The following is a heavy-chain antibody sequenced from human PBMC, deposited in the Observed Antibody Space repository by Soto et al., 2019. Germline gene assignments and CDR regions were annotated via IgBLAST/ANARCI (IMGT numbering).Heavy chain of an antibody. V-gene: IGHV3-30*18. J-gene: IGHJ5*02. Sequence: PGGSLRLSCAASGLTFSSYGMHWVRQAPGKGLEWVAVISYDGSNKYYADSVKGRFTISRDNSKNTLYLQMNSLRAEDTAVYYCAKAYDILTNWFDPWGQGTLVTVSS. CDR1: GLTFSSYG. D-gene: IGHD3-9*01. CDR2: ISYDGSNK. CDR3: AKAYDILTNWFDP.